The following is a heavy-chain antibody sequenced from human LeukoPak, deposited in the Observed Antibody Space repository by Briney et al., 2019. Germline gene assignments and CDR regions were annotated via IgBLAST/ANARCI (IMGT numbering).Heavy chain of an antibody. CDR2: ISYDGSNK. CDR3: AKSVLRFLEWLFDY. D-gene: IGHD3-3*01. V-gene: IGHV3-30*18. Sequence: GGSLRLSCAASGFTFSSYGMHWVRQAPGKGLEWVAVISYDGSNKYYADSVKGRFTISRDNSKNTLYLQMNSLRAEDTAVYYCAKSVLRFLEWLFDYWGQGTLVTVSS. J-gene: IGHJ4*02. CDR1: GFTFSSYG.